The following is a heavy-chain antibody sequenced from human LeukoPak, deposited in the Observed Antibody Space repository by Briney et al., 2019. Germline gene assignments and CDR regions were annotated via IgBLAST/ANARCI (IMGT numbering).Heavy chain of an antibody. D-gene: IGHD5-12*01. Sequence: SETLSLTCTVSGGSISSYYWSWIRQPPGKGLEWIGYIYYSGSTNYNPSLKSRVTISVGTSKNQFSLKLSSVTAADTAVYYCARMMDIVATIGFDPWGQGTLVTVSS. CDR1: GGSISSYY. CDR2: IYYSGST. J-gene: IGHJ5*02. V-gene: IGHV4-59*01. CDR3: ARMMDIVATIGFDP.